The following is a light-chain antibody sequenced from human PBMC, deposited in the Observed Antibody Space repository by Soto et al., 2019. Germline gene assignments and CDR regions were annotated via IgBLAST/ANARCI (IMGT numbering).Light chain of an antibody. J-gene: IGKJ1*01. CDR2: GAS. CDR1: QSVSSNS. CDR3: QQYGSSYPWT. V-gene: IGKV3-20*01. Sequence: ETGLALSSGTLAVSPGERATLSCRAFQSVSSNSLAWYQQKPGQAPRLLIYGASSRATGIPDRFSGSGSGTDFTLTIRRLEPEDFAVYYCQQYGSSYPWTFGQGTKVDIK.